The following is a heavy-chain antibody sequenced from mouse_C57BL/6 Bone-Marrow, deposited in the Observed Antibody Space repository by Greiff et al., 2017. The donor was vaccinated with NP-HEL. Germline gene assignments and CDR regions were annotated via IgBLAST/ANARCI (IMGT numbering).Heavy chain of an antibody. Sequence: VKLQESGPGLVAPSQSLSITCTVSGFSLTSYGVSWVRQHPGKGLEWQGVIWGDGSTNYHSALNASLSISKDNSKSQVILKLNSLQTDDTATYDCSKLYYDYQFAYWGQGTLVTVSA. D-gene: IGHD2-4*01. V-gene: IGHV2-3*01. J-gene: IGHJ3*01. CDR1: GFSLTSYG. CDR3: SKLYYDYQFAY. CDR2: IWGDGST.